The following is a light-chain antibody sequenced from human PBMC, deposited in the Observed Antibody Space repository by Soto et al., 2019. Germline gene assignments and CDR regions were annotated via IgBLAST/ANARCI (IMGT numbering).Light chain of an antibody. CDR3: QQRTNWSWT. J-gene: IGKJ1*01. CDR1: QSLDSS. Sequence: ESVLAQSPATLSLSPWEIATLSCRASQSLDSSLAWFQQKPGQAPRLLIYDVSYRASGIPARFSGSGSGTDFTLTISSLEPEDFAVYYCQQRTNWSWTFGQGTKVDIK. CDR2: DVS. V-gene: IGKV3-11*01.